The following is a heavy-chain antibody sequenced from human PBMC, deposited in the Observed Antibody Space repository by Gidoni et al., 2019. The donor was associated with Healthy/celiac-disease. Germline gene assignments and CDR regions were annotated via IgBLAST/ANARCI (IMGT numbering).Heavy chain of an antibody. CDR1: GFTFSSYS. V-gene: IGHV3-21*01. CDR3: ASAFCSGGSCYFTYYFDY. CDR2: ISSSSSYI. J-gene: IGHJ4*02. Sequence: EVQLVESGGGLVKPGGSLRLSCAASGFTFSSYSMNWVRQAPGKGLEWVSSISSSSSYIYYADSVKGRFTISRDNAKNSRYLQMNSLRAEDTAVYYCASAFCSGGSCYFTYYFDYWGQGTLVTVSS. D-gene: IGHD2-15*01.